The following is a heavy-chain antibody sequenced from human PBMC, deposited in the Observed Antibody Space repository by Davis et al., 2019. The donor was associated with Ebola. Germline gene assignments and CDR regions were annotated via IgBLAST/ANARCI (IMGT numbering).Heavy chain of an antibody. Sequence: GESLKISCAASGFTFSSYGMHWVRQAPGKGLEWVAVIWYDGSNKYYADSVKGRFTISRDNSKNTLYLQMNSLRAEDTAVYYCARERVRGGAGYYYYGMDVWGQGTTVTVSS. V-gene: IGHV3-33*01. D-gene: IGHD3-10*01. CDR3: ARERVRGGAGYYYYGMDV. CDR1: GFTFSSYG. CDR2: IWYDGSNK. J-gene: IGHJ6*02.